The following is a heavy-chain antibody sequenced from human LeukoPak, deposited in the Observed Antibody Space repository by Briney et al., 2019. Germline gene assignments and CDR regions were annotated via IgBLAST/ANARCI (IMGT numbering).Heavy chain of an antibody. CDR2: IYYSGST. V-gene: IGHV4-59*01. J-gene: IGHJ3*02. CDR3: ARVKWFGDLNAFDI. Sequence: SETLSLTCTVSGGSISSYYWSWIRQPPGKGLEWIGYIYYSGSTNYNPSLKSRVTISVDTSKNQFSLKLSSVTAADTAVYYCARVKWFGDLNAFDIWGQGTMVTVSS. D-gene: IGHD3-10*01. CDR1: GGSISSYY.